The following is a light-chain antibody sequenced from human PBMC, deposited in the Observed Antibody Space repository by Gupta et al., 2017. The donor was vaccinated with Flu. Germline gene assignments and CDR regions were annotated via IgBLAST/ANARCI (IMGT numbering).Light chain of an antibody. V-gene: IGLV1-40*01. CDR1: SSNIGAGYD. J-gene: IGLJ3*02. CDR2: GNS. Sequence: QFVLTQPPSVSGAPGQRVTISCTGSSSNIGAGYDVHWYQQLPGTAPKLLIYGNSNRPSGVPDRFSGSKSGTSASLAITGLQAEDEADYYCQSYDSSLSVLGWVFGGGTKLTVL. CDR3: QSYDSSLSVLGWV.